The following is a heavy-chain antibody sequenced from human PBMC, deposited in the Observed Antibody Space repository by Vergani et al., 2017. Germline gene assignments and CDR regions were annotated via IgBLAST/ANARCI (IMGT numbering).Heavy chain of an antibody. J-gene: IGHJ4*02. D-gene: IGHD6-19*01. Sequence: VQLVESGGGVVQPGRSLRLSCAASGFTFSSYAMSWVRQAPGKGLEWVSAISGSGGSTYYADSVKGRFTISRDNSKNTLYLQMNSLRAEDTAVYYCAKDYSSGWAVYYFDYWGQGTLVTVSS. CDR3: AKDYSSGWAVYYFDY. V-gene: IGHV3-23*04. CDR2: ISGSGGST. CDR1: GFTFSSYA.